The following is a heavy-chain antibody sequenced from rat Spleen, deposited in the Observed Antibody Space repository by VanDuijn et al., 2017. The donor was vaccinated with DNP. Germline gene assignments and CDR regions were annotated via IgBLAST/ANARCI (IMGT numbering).Heavy chain of an antibody. CDR1: GYSITSSYR. J-gene: IGHJ4*01. Sequence: EVQLQESGPGLVKPSQSLSLTCSDTGYSITSSYRWNWIRKFPGNKLEWMGSINSAGNTNYNPSLKSRISITRDTSKNQFFLQVNSVNTEDTATYYCARWPGYNPPYAMDAWGQGTSVTVSS. V-gene: IGHV3-3*01. CDR3: ARWPGYNPPYAMDA. D-gene: IGHD1-4*01. CDR2: INSAGNT.